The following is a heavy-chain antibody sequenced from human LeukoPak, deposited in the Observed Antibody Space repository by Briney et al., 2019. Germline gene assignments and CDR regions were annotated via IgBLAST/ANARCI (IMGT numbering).Heavy chain of an antibody. CDR3: TRVTTFRLRSIAVAGAWIGFDY. D-gene: IGHD6-19*01. J-gene: IGHJ4*02. CDR1: GFTVSSNY. Sequence: GGSLRLSCAASGFTVSSNYMSWVRQAPGKGLEWLAVISYDGSNKYYADSVKGRFTISRDNSKNTLYLQMNSLKTEDTAVYYCTRVTTFRLRSIAVAGAWIGFDYWGQGTLVTVSS. V-gene: IGHV3-30*03. CDR2: ISYDGSNK.